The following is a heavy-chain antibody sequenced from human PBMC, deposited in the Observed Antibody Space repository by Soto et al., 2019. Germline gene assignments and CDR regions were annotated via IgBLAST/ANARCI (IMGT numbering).Heavy chain of an antibody. CDR1: GFAVSSND. CDR2: VGTNGDT. V-gene: IGHV3-13*01. J-gene: IGHJ6*02. Sequence: GGSLRLSCAASGFAVSSNDMHWVRQGPGKGLEWVAAVGTNGDTYYTGSVKGRFTISRDNDTKSLYLQMNNLRDGDTAVYYCAIGGSLYCGGACYTDGPDYYGMDVWGQGTTVTVSS. CDR3: AIGGSLYCGGACYTDGPDYYGMDV. D-gene: IGHD2-21*02.